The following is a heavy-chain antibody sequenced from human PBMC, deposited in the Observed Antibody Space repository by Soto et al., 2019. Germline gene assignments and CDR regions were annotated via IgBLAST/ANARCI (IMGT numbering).Heavy chain of an antibody. Sequence: EVHLVESGGGLVQPGGSLRLSCAASGFTFSSYWMHWVRQVPGKGLVWVSSIKSDGSSTNYADSVEGRFTISRDNAKKAMYLPLNSLRDEDTAVYLCASSPWSGYVYDLWGPGTLVTVSS. CDR2: IKSDGSST. D-gene: IGHD3-3*01. V-gene: IGHV3-74*01. J-gene: IGHJ5*02. CDR3: ASSPWSGYVYDL. CDR1: GFTFSSYW.